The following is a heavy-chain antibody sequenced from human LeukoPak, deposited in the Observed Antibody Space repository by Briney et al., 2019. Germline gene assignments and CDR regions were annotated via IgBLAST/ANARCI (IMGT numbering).Heavy chain of an antibody. CDR3: AKYLVAKSWYAEFDY. CDR1: GFSFSSYA. V-gene: IGHV3-23*01. D-gene: IGHD6-13*01. Sequence: GGSLRLSCAASGFSFSSYAMSWVRQAPGKGLEWVSAMSGSSGSRNYAESVKGRFTISRDNSNNILDLQMNSLRAEDTAVYYCAKYLVAKSWYAEFDYWGQGTLVTVSS. J-gene: IGHJ4*02. CDR2: MSGSSGSR.